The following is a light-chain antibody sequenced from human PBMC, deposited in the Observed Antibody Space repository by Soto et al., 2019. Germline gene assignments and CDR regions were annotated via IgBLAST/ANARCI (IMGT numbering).Light chain of an antibody. CDR1: SSDICYYNY. Sequence: QSALTQPASVSGSPGQSITISCTGTSSDICYYNYVSWFQQHPGKAHKLIISQVTNRPSGISTRFSGSKSGNTASLTISGLQAEDEALYYCSSIKIGSTYVFGTGTQLTVL. CDR2: QVT. J-gene: IGLJ1*01. V-gene: IGLV2-14*01. CDR3: SSIKIGSTYV.